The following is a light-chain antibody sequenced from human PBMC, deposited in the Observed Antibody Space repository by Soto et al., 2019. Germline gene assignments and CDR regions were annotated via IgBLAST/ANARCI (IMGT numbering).Light chain of an antibody. CDR1: QTITSTY. CDR2: GAS. Sequence: EIVLTQSPGTLSSSPGERATLSCRASQTITSTYLAWYQQKPGQAPRLLVYGASSRATGNPDRFSGSGSGTDFTLTTSRLEPEDFAVYYCQQYGSSPRTCGQGTNVEV. V-gene: IGKV3-20*01. J-gene: IGKJ1*01. CDR3: QQYGSSPRT.